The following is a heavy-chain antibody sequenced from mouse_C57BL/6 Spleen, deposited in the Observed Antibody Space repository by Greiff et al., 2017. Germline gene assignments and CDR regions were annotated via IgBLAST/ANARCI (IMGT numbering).Heavy chain of an antibody. J-gene: IGHJ3*01. V-gene: IGHV5-17*01. CDR3: ARPYYDTASWFAY. CDR1: GFTFSAYG. D-gene: IGHD2-4*01. Sequence: EVKVVESGGGLVKPGGSLKLSCAASGFTFSAYGMHWVRQAPEKGLEWVAYFSSGSSTIYYADTVKGRFTISRDNDKNTLFLKMTRLRSEDTAMYYCARPYYDTASWFAYWGQGTMVTVSA. CDR2: FSSGSSTI.